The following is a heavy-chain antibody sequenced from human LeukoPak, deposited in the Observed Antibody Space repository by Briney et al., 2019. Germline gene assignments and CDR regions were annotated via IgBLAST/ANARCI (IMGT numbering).Heavy chain of an antibody. V-gene: IGHV1-8*03. CDR3: ARGSGFLLWFGEPKDYYYYYMDV. Sequence: ASVKVSCKASGYTFTSYDINWVRQATGQGLEWMGWMNPNSGNTGYAQKFQGRVTITRNTSISTAYMELSSLRSEDTAVYYCARGSGFLLWFGEPKDYYYYYMDVWGKGTTVTVSS. J-gene: IGHJ6*03. CDR1: GYTFTSYD. D-gene: IGHD3-10*01. CDR2: MNPNSGNT.